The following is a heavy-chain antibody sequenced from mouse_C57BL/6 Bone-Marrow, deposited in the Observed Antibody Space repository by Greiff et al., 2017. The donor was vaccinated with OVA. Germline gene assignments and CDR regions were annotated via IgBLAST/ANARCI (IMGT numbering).Heavy chain of an antibody. V-gene: IGHV1-19*01. D-gene: IGHD1-1*01. CDR2: INPYNGGT. CDR3: ARHGSSYYWYFDV. CDR1: GYTFTDYY. Sequence: EVKLQQSGPVLVKPGASVKMSCKASGYTFTDYYMNWVKQSHGKSLEWIGVINPYNGGTSYNQKFKGKATLTVDKSSSTAYMELNSLTSEDSAVYYCARHGSSYYWYFDVWGTGTTVTVSS. J-gene: IGHJ1*03.